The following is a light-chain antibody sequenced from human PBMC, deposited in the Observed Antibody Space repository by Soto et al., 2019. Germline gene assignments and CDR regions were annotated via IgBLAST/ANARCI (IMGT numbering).Light chain of an antibody. V-gene: IGKV3-20*01. CDR2: GAS. Sequence: EIVLTQSPGTLSLSPGERATLSCRASQSVTSSDLAWYQQKPGQAPRLLMYGASSRATGIPDRFSGSGSEADFTLTISRLEPEDFAVYYCQQYVRIPSTFGHGTRVEIK. J-gene: IGKJ1*01. CDR1: QSVTSSD. CDR3: QQYVRIPST.